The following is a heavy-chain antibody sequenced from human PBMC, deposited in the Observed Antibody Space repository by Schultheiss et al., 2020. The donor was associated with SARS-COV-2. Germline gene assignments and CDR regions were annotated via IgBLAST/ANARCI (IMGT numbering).Heavy chain of an antibody. D-gene: IGHD3-3*01. CDR2: ISYDGSNK. CDR3: AREMAIFGVVEAFDI. Sequence: GGSLRLSCAASGFTFSSYAMSWVRQAPGKGLEWVAVISYDGSNKYYADSVKGRFTISRDNAKNSLYLQMNSLRAEDTAMYYCAREMAIFGVVEAFDIWGQGTMVTVSS. V-gene: IGHV3-30*04. CDR1: GFTFSSYA. J-gene: IGHJ3*02.